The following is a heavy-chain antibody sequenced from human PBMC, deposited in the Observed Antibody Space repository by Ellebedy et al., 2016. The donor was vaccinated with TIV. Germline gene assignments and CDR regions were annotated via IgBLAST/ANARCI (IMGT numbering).Heavy chain of an antibody. CDR1: GYTFNGFY. CDR2: INPNSGGR. V-gene: IGHV1-2*02. J-gene: IGHJ4*02. CDR3: ARGARIATAGKAAELSRNDY. Sequence: AASVKVSCKASGYTFNGFYIHWVRQAPGQGLEWMGWINPNSGGRNYAHRFQGRVTMTRDTSISTAYLAVKSLRSDDTVFYYCARGARIATAGKAAELSRNDYWGQGTLVTVSS. D-gene: IGHD6-13*01.